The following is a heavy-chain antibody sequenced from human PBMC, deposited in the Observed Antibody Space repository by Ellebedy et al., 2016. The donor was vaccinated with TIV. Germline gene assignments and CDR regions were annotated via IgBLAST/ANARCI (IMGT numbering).Heavy chain of an antibody. CDR3: ARDSLGYCSSTSCYAIHYYYYYGTDV. CDR2: ISSSSSYI. Sequence: GGSLRLXXAASGFTFSSYSMNWVRQAPGKGLEWVSSISSSSSYIYYADSVKGRFTISRDNAKNSLYLQMNSLRAEDTAVYYCARDSLGYCSSTSCYAIHYYYYYGTDVWGQGTTVTVSS. D-gene: IGHD2-2*01. J-gene: IGHJ6*02. CDR1: GFTFSSYS. V-gene: IGHV3-21*01.